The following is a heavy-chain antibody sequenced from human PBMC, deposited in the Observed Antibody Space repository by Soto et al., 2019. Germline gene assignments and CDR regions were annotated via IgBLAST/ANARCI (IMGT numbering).Heavy chain of an antibody. D-gene: IGHD3-16*01. CDR3: ARIKLVEFFFINVDVYDMDV. CDR2: ISSDSRYI. Sequence: EVQLVESGGGLVQPGGSLRLSCAASGFTLSNYAVNWVRQAPGKGLEWVSYISSDSRYIYYGDSVKGRFTISRDNARNLVYLQMNSLRDEDTAVYYWARIKLVEFFFINVDVYDMDVWGQGTRVTVSS. V-gene: IGHV3-48*02. CDR1: GFTLSNYA. J-gene: IGHJ6*02.